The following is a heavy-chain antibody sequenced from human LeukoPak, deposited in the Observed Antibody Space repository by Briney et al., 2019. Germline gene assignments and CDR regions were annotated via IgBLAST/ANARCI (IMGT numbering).Heavy chain of an antibody. D-gene: IGHD1-26*01. CDR3: ARELVVGATSAFDY. V-gene: IGHV1-69*13. Sequence: ASVKVSCKASGGTFSSYAISWARQAPGQGLEWMGGIIPIFGTANYAQKFQGRVTITADESTSTAYMELSSLGSEDTAVYYCARELVVGATSAFDYWGQGTLVTVSS. CDR1: GGTFSSYA. J-gene: IGHJ4*02. CDR2: IIPIFGTA.